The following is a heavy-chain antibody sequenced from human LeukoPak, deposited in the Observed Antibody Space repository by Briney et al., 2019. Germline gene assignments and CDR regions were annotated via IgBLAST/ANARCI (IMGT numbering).Heavy chain of an antibody. Sequence: ASVKVSCKASGYTFTDQYIHWVRQAPGEGLDWMGWIHPNSGGTNYAQKFQDRVTMTRDTPISTAYMEMSRLRSDDTAVYYCARAGHNSDSGGYDYWGQGTLVTASS. CDR3: ARAGHNSDSGGYDY. J-gene: IGHJ4*02. CDR2: IHPNSGGT. CDR1: GYTFTDQY. V-gene: IGHV1-2*02. D-gene: IGHD3-22*01.